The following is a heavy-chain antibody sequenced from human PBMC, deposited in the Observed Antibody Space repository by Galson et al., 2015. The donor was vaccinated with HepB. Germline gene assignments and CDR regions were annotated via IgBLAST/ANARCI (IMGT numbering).Heavy chain of an antibody. V-gene: IGHV4-61*01. CDR1: GGSVSSGSYY. CDR3: ARDRVGANWFDP. D-gene: IGHD1-26*01. J-gene: IGHJ5*02. Sequence: LSLTCTVSGGSVSSGSYYWSWIRQPPGKGLEWIGYIYYSGSTNYNPSLKSRVTISVDTSKNQFSLKLSSVTAADTAVYYCARDRVGANWFDPWGQGTLVTVSS. CDR2: IYYSGST.